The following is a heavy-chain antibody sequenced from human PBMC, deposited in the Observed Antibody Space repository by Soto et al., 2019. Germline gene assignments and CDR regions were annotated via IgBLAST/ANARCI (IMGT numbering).Heavy chain of an antibody. Sequence: QVQLVQSGAEVKKPGSSVKVSCKASGGTFSSYAISWVRQAPGQGLEWMGGIIPIFGTANYAQKFQGRVTITAGEPTSTAYMELSSLGSEDTAVYYCARVEAGAGTGYYYCGMDVWGQGSTVTVSS. CDR2: IIPIFGTA. CDR1: GGTFSSYA. V-gene: IGHV1-69*01. CDR3: ARVEAGAGTGYYYCGMDV. D-gene: IGHD6-13*01. J-gene: IGHJ6*01.